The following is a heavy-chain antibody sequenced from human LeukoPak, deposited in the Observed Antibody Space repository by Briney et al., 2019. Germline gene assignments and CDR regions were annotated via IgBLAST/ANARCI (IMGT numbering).Heavy chain of an antibody. CDR1: GYTFTSYA. D-gene: IGHD2-8*01. V-gene: IGHV1-3*01. CDR3: ARVKSCTNGICYTGFDF. CDR2: INAGNGNT. J-gene: IGHJ4*02. Sequence: ASVKVSCKASGYTFTSYAMHWVRQAPGQRLEWMGWINAGNGNTKYSQKFQGRVTITRDTSASTAYMDLSSLRSGDTAMYYCARVKSCTNGICYTGFDFWGQGTLVTVSS.